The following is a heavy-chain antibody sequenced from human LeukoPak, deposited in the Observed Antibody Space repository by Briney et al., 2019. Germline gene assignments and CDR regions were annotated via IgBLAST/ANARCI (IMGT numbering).Heavy chain of an antibody. D-gene: IGHD2-2*01. J-gene: IGHJ4*02. V-gene: IGHV4-39*07. Sequence: PSETLSLTCTVSGGSISSYYWGWIRQPPGKGLEWIGSIYYSGSTYYNPSLKSRVTISVDTSKNQFSLKLSSVTAADTAVYFCARDQKSTSCYDYWGPGTLVTVSS. CDR2: IYYSGST. CDR3: ARDQKSTSCYDY. CDR1: GGSISSYY.